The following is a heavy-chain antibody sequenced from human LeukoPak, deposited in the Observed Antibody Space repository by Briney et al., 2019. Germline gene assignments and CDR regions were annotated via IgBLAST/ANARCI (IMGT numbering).Heavy chain of an antibody. CDR2: INPNSGGT. Sequence: ASVKVSCKASGYTFTGYYMHWVRQAPGQGLEWMGWINPNSGGTNYAQKFQGRVTMTRDTSISTAYMELSRLRFDDTAVYYCASEMVRGASYYFDYRGQGTLVTVSS. CDR1: GYTFTGYY. V-gene: IGHV1-2*02. CDR3: ASEMVRGASYYFDY. D-gene: IGHD3-10*01. J-gene: IGHJ4*02.